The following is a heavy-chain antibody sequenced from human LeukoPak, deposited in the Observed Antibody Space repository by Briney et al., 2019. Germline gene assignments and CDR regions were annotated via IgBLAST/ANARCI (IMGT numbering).Heavy chain of an antibody. CDR1: GFTFSGYW. V-gene: IGHV3-74*01. CDR2: IKGDGTTT. J-gene: IGHJ5*02. Sequence: PGGSLRLSCTASGFTFSGYWMRGVRQAPGKGLVWVSRIKGDGTTTSYADSVKGRFTISRDNAKNTLYLQMNSLRVEDTAVYYCARSDWFDPWGQGTLVTVSS. CDR3: ARSDWFDP.